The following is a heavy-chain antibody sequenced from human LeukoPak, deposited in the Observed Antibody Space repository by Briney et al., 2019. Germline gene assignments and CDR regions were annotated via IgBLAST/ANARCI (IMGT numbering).Heavy chain of an antibody. J-gene: IGHJ4*02. CDR2: IKQDGSEK. V-gene: IGHV3-7*01. CDR3: AREGYSYGFIGPYYFDY. CDR1: GFTFSSYW. D-gene: IGHD5-18*01. Sequence: GGSLRLSCAASGFTFSSYWMNWVRQAPGKGLEWVANIKQDGSEKYYVDSVKGRFTISRDNAKNSLYLQMNSLRAEDTAVYYCAREGYSYGFIGPYYFDYWGQGTLVTVSS.